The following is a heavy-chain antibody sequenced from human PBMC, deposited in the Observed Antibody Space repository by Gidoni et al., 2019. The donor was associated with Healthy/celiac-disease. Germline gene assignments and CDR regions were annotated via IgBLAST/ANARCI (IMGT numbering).Heavy chain of an antibody. CDR3: ARDLRQLLWFREFPYYYYGMDV. J-gene: IGHJ6*02. V-gene: IGHV1-8*01. D-gene: IGHD3-10*01. Sequence: QVQLVQSGAEVKKPGASVKVSCKASGYTFTISHIHWVRQATGQGLEWMGWMNRNRGNTGYAQKFQGRVTMTRNTSISKAYMELSSLRSEETAVYYCARDLRQLLWFREFPYYYYGMDVWGQGTKVTVSS. CDR1: GYTFTISH. CDR2: MNRNRGNT.